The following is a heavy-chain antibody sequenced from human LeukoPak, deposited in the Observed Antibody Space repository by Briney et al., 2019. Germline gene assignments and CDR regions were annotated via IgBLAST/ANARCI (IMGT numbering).Heavy chain of an antibody. V-gene: IGHV4-34*01. CDR1: GGSFSGYY. Sequence: SETLSLTCAVSGGSFSGYYWSWIRQPPGKGLEWIGEINLSVSTNYNPSLKSRVTISVDTSKSPFSLKLSSVTAADTAVYYCASAYRGITMIRGPPYYYHYYHMDVWGTGTTVTASS. CDR3: ASAYRGITMIRGPPYYYHYYHMDV. CDR2: INLSVST. D-gene: IGHD3-10*01. J-gene: IGHJ6*03.